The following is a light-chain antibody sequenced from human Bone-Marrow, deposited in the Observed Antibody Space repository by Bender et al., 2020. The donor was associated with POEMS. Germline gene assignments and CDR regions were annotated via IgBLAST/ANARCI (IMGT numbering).Light chain of an antibody. CDR1: STDIGAYNL. Sequence: QSALTQPASVSGSPGQSITISCIGSSTDIGAYNLVSWYQHHPGKAPKFIIYEVNKRPSGVPDRFSGSKSGNTASLTVSGLQGGDEADYYCTSYAGRKWVFGGGTKLTVL. V-gene: IGLV2-8*01. J-gene: IGLJ3*02. CDR3: TSYAGRKWV. CDR2: EVN.